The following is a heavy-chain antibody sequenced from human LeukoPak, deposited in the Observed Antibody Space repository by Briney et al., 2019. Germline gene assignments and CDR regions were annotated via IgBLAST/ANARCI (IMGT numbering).Heavy chain of an antibody. D-gene: IGHD6-19*01. CDR3: ARDSSVAGIGNAFDI. CDR1: GGSISSYY. Sequence: SETLPLTCTVSGGSISSYYWSWIRQPPGKGLEWIGYIYYSGSTNYNPSLKSRVTISVDTSKNQFSLKLSSVTAADTAVYYCARDSSVAGIGNAFDIWGQGTMVTVSS. J-gene: IGHJ3*02. CDR2: IYYSGST. V-gene: IGHV4-59*01.